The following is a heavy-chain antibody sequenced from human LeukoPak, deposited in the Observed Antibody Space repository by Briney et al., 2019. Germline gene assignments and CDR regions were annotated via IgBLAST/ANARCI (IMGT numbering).Heavy chain of an antibody. CDR2: INRGGST. D-gene: IGHD3-10*01. J-gene: IGHJ4*02. Sequence: TSETLSLTCAVYGGSFSGYYWSWIRQPPGKGLEWIGEINRGGSTNYNPSLKSRVTISVDTSKNQFPLKLSSVTAADTAVYYCARGYGSGSYYGYWGQGTLVTVSS. CDR1: GGSFSGYY. CDR3: ARGYGSGSYYGY. V-gene: IGHV4-34*01.